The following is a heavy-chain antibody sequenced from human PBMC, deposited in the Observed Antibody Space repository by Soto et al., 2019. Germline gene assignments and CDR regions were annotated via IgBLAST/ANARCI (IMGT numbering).Heavy chain of an antibody. D-gene: IGHD2-2*01. J-gene: IGHJ6*03. CDR1: GGSFSGYY. Sequence: QVQLQQWGAGLLKPSETLSLTCAVYGGSFSGYYWSWIRQPPGKGLEWIGEINHSGSTNYNPSLKSRVTISVDTSTNQFSLKLSSVTAADTAVYYCARGSNIVLVPAAMHMDVWGKGTTVTVSS. V-gene: IGHV4-34*01. CDR2: INHSGST. CDR3: ARGSNIVLVPAAMHMDV.